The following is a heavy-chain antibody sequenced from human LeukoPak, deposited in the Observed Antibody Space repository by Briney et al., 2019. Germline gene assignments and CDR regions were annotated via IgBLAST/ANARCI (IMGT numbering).Heavy chain of an antibody. CDR1: GFTFSSYA. J-gene: IGHJ4*02. V-gene: IGHV3-23*01. D-gene: IGHD1-26*01. CDR3: AKDEVGATLPLFRAVH. Sequence: QPGGSLRLSCAASGFTFSSYAMSWVRQAPGKGLEWVSAISGSGGSTYYADSVKGRFTISRDNSKNTLYLQMNSLRAEDTAVYYCAKDEVGATLPLFRAVHWGQGTLVTVSS. CDR2: ISGSGGST.